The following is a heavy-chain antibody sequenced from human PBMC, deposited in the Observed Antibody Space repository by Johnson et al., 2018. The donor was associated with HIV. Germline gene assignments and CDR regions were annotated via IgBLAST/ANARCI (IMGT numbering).Heavy chain of an antibody. CDR3: ARDWNTWNYGVPDAFDI. J-gene: IGHJ3*02. CDR1: GFTFSSYA. V-gene: IGHV3-30*04. Sequence: QMQLVESGGGVVQPGRSLRLSCAASGFTFSSYAMHWVRQAPGKGLEWVAVISYDGSNKYYADSVKGRFTISRDNSKNTLYLQMNSLRAEDTAVYYCARDWNTWNYGVPDAFDIWGQGTMVTVSS. CDR2: ISYDGSNK. D-gene: IGHD1-7*01.